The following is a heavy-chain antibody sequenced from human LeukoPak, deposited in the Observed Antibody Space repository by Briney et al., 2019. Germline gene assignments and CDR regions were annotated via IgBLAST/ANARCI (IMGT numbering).Heavy chain of an antibody. CDR1: GFTFSNYW. J-gene: IGHJ6*02. CDR3: ARVYYYGMDV. Sequence: PGGSLRLSCGASGFTFSNYWMYWVRQAPGKGLVWVSHINSDGTNTNYADSVKGRFTISRDNAKNTLYLQMNSLRAEDTAVYYCARVYYYGMDVWGQGTTVTVSS. CDR2: INSDGTNT. V-gene: IGHV3-74*01.